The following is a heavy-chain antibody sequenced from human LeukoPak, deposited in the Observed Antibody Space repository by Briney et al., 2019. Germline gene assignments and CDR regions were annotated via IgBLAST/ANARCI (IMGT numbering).Heavy chain of an antibody. D-gene: IGHD6-6*01. V-gene: IGHV3-23*01. J-gene: IGHJ4*02. CDR1: RFTLTSYA. CDR2: ISGGGGST. CDR3: AKGPEEQLLRHYFGY. Sequence: GGSLRLSCTVSRFTLTSYAISSVRQAPGKGLEWVSAISGGGGSTYYADSVKGRFTISRDNSKNTLYLQMNSLRAEDTAVYFCAKGPEEQLLRHYFGYWGQGTLVTVSS.